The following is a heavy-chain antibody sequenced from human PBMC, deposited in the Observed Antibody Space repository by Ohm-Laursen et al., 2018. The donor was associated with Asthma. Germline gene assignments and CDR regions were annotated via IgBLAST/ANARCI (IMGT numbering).Heavy chain of an antibody. J-gene: IGHJ6*02. CDR1: GFTFSSYW. Sequence: GSLRLSCSASGFTFSSYWMSWVRQAPGKGLEWVANIKQDGSEKYYVDSVKGRFTISRDNAKNSLYLQMNSLRAEDTAVYYCARESRNYGDPDFYYYYGMDVWGQGTTVTVSS. D-gene: IGHD4-17*01. CDR3: ARESRNYGDPDFYYYYGMDV. CDR2: IKQDGSEK. V-gene: IGHV3-7*01.